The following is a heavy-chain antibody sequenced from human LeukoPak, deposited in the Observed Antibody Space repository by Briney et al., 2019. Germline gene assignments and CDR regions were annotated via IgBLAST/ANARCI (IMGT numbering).Heavy chain of an antibody. CDR1: GFTFSSYE. Sequence: PGGSLRLSCAASGFTFSSYEMNWVRQAPGKGLEWVSYISSSGSTIYYADSVKGRFTISRDNAKNSLYLQMNSLRAEDTAVYYCARAAVPLGELLYGSWFDPWGQGTLVTVSS. D-gene: IGHD3-10*01. CDR3: ARAAVPLGELLYGSWFDP. V-gene: IGHV3-48*03. J-gene: IGHJ5*02. CDR2: ISSSGSTI.